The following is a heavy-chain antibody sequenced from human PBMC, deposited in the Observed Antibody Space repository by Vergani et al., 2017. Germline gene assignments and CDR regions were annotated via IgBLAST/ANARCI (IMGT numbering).Heavy chain of an antibody. CDR1: GVSISSGSYY. CDR2: IYASGST. J-gene: IGHJ3*02. Sequence: QVQLQESGPGLVKPSQTLSLTCSVSGVSISSGSYYWSWIRQPAGKGLEWIGRIYASGSTNYNPSLKSRVSMSVDTARNQFSLEVKSVTAADTAVYYCARRCGVTCSNAFDIWGLGTMVTVSS. CDR3: ARRCGVTCSNAFDI. D-gene: IGHD2-15*01. V-gene: IGHV4-61*02.